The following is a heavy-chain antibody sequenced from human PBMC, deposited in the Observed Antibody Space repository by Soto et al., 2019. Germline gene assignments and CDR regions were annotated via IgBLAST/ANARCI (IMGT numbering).Heavy chain of an antibody. D-gene: IGHD4-17*01. CDR3: TLSYGDSYYYYYGMDV. J-gene: IGHJ6*02. CDR1: GFSFSRYT. V-gene: IGHV5-51*01. CDR2: IHPGDSDT. Sequence: EMQLVQSGAEVKKSGESLKISCVGSGFSFSRYTVGWVRQVPGKGLEWRGVIHPGDSDTRYSPSFQGQVTISADKSISTAYLQWSSLKASDTAMYYCTLSYGDSYYYYYGMDVWGQGTTVTVSS.